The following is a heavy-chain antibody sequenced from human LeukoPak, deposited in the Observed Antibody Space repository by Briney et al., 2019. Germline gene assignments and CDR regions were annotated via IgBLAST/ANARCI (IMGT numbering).Heavy chain of an antibody. CDR3: AKDGPNVYCSSTSCRKPYYYYYGMDV. CDR1: GFTFSSYA. D-gene: IGHD2-2*01. V-gene: IGHV3-23*01. Sequence: PGGSLRLSCAASGFTFSSYAMSWVRQAPGKGLEWVSGISGSGGGTYYADSVKGRFTISRDNSKNTLYLQMNSLRAEDTAVYYYAKDGPNVYCSSTSCRKPYYYYYGMDVWGQGTTVTVSS. J-gene: IGHJ6*02. CDR2: ISGSGGGT.